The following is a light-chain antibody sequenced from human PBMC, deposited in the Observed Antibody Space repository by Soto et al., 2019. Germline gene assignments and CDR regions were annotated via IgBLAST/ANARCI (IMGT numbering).Light chain of an antibody. CDR3: RQYSGLPPLT. CDR2: HAS. V-gene: IGKV1-33*01. CDR1: QNITNN. Sequence: HRVTITCQASQNITNNLSWYQQKPGKAPNLLIYHASNLAQRVTSRCSRSRSGTDFSSITISLQRAELATYYCRQYSGLPPLTFGQGTRLEIK. J-gene: IGKJ5*01.